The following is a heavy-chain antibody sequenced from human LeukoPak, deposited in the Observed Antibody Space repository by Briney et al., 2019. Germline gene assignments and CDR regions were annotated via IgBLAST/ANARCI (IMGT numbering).Heavy chain of an antibody. Sequence: TAGSLRLSCEASGLAFTNTWMTWVRRAPGKGLQWVGRIFRNIDTMETEYAISVKGRFAISRDDSKNTMYRQMNSLTTEDTAAYYCGAYIVGFGGDCWGQGTPVTVSS. CDR2: IFRNIDTMET. J-gene: IGHJ4*02. D-gene: IGHD3-16*01. CDR3: GAYIVGFGGDC. CDR1: GLAFTNTW. V-gene: IGHV3-15*01.